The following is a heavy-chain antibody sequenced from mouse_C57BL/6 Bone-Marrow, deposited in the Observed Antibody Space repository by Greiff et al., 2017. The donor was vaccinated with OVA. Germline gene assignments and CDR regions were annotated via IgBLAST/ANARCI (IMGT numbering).Heavy chain of an antibody. CDR1: GYTFTSYT. J-gene: IGHJ2*01. CDR2: IDPTTDYT. V-gene: IGHV1-4*01. CDR3: TRGYYFDY. Sequence: QVQLKESGAELARPGASVKMSCKASGYTFTSYTIHWVKQRPGQGLEWIGYIDPTTDYTNYNQKFKGKATLTADKSSSTAYMQLSSLTSEDSAVYYCTRGYYFDYWGQGTTLTVSS.